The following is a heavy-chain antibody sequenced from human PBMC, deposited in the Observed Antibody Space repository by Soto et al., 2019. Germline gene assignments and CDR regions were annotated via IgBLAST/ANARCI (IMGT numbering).Heavy chain of an antibody. Sequence: SETLSLTCSVYGGSFSGYYWSWIRQPPGKGLEWIGEINHSGSTNYNPSLKSRVTISVDTSKNQFSLKLSSVTAADTAVYYCASASYGSGPNWFDPWGQGTLVTVSS. V-gene: IGHV4-34*01. CDR1: GGSFSGYY. CDR3: ASASYGSGPNWFDP. D-gene: IGHD3-10*01. J-gene: IGHJ5*02. CDR2: INHSGST.